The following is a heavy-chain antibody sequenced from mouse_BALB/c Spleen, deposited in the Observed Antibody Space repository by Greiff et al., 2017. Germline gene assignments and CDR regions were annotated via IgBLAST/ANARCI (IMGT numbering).Heavy chain of an antibody. V-gene: IGHV2-9*02. J-gene: IGHJ3*01. D-gene: IGHD1-1*01. CDR2: IWAGGST. CDR3: ARDQIPYYYGSSYGFAY. Sequence: VKLMESGPGLVAPSQSLSITCTVSGFSLTSYGVHWVRQPPGKGLEWLGVIWAGGSTNYNSALMSRLSISKDNSKSQVFLKMNSLQTDDTAMYYCARDQIPYYYGSSYGFAYWGQGTLVTVSA. CDR1: GFSLTSYG.